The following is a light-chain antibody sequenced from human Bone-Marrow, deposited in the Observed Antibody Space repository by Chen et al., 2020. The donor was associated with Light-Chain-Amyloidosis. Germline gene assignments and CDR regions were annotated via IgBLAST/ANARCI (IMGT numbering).Light chain of an antibody. CDR2: GNN. CDR1: RSNIGAPYD. Sequence: QSVLTQPPSVSGAPGPRVTISCTGSRSNIGAPYDVHWYQQLPGTAPKLLIYGNNNRPSGVPDRFSGSKSGSSDSLAITGLRADDEADYYCQSYDTRLRGSVFGGGTRLTVL. CDR3: QSYDTRLRGSV. J-gene: IGLJ2*01. V-gene: IGLV1-40*01.